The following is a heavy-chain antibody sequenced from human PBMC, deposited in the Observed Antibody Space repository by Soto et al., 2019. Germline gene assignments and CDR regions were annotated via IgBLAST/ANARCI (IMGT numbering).Heavy chain of an antibody. Sequence: QVQLQQSGPGLVKPSQTLSLTCAISGDSVSSNSSAWSWIRQSPSRGLEWLGRTYRRPKWYNHYAVSVKSRMTIDPATSKYQFTLQLTAVTPDDTAIYYCEGDLGFDSDYWGQGTLVTVSS. V-gene: IGHV6-1*01. D-gene: IGHD1-26*01. CDR3: EGDLGFDSDY. J-gene: IGHJ4*02. CDR2: TYRRPKWYN. CDR1: GDSVSSNSSA.